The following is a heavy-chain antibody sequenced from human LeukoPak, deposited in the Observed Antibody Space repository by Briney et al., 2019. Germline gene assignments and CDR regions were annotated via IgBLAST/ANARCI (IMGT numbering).Heavy chain of an antibody. V-gene: IGHV3-23*01. CDR2: ISGSGGST. Sequence: GGSLRLSCAASGFTFSSYAMSWVRQAPGKGLEWVSAISGSGGSTYYADSVKGRSTISRDNSKNTLYLQMNSLRAEDTAVYYCAKDQGYYGSGSPFDYWGQGTLVTVSS. J-gene: IGHJ4*02. D-gene: IGHD3-10*01. CDR3: AKDQGYYGSGSPFDY. CDR1: GFTFSSYA.